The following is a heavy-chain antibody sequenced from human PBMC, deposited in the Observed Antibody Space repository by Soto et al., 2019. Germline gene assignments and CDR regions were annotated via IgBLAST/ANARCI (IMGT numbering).Heavy chain of an antibody. Sequence: PSGTLSLTCTVSGGSICICGDDGCWIPQHPGKGLEWIGYIYYSGSTYYNPSLKSRVTISVDTSKDQFSLKLSSVTAADTAVYYCARTGIDWLNAFDIWGQGTMVTVSS. V-gene: IGHV4-31*03. CDR1: GGSICICGDD. CDR2: IYYSGST. D-gene: IGHD3-9*01. J-gene: IGHJ3*02. CDR3: ARTGIDWLNAFDI.